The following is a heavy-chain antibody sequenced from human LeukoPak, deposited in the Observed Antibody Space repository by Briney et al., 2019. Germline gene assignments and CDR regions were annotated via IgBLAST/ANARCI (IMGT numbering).Heavy chain of an antibody. CDR2: INPSGGST. CDR3: ARWDRIYDYGDYEDY. D-gene: IGHD4-17*01. CDR1: GYTFTSYY. V-gene: IGHV1-46*01. Sequence: ASVKASCKASGYTFTSYYMHWVRQAPGQGLEWMGIINPSGGSTSYAQKFQGRVTMTRDTSTSTVYMELSGLRSEDTAVYYCARWDRIYDYGDYEDYWGQGTLVTVSS. J-gene: IGHJ4*02.